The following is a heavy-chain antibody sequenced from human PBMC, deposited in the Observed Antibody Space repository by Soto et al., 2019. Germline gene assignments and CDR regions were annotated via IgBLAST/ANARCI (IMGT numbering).Heavy chain of an antibody. Sequence: PGESLKISFKASGYSFTSYWIAWVRQMPGKGLEWMGIIFPGDSYTTYSPSFQGQVTVSADQSISTVYLQWSGLKASDTAMYYCATLAGSGSYRDLYFDNWGQGTPVTVSS. D-gene: IGHD1-26*01. CDR2: IFPGDSYT. V-gene: IGHV5-51*01. CDR3: ATLAGSGSYRDLYFDN. CDR1: GYSFTSYW. J-gene: IGHJ4*02.